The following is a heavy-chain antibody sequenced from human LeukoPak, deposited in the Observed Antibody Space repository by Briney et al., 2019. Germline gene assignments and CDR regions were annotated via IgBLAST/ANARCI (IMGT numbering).Heavy chain of an antibody. D-gene: IGHD3-22*01. CDR3: ARGYYYDSLDAFNI. CDR1: GGSLSNNY. Sequence: PSETLSLTCTVSGGSLSNNYWGWIRQSAGKGLEWIGRIYTSGGTNYNPSLKSRVTISVDKSKNQFSLKLSSVTAADTAVYYCARGYYYDSLDAFNIWGQGTMVTVSS. CDR2: IYTSGGT. V-gene: IGHV4-4*07. J-gene: IGHJ3*02.